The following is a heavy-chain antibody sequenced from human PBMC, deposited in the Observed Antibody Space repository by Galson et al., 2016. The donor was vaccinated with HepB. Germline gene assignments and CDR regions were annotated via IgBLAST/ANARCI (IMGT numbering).Heavy chain of an antibody. CDR3: AKGAAGGTYSALDY. CDR2: ISSSGGTT. D-gene: IGHD1-26*01. CDR1: GFTFGSYA. Sequence: SLRLSCAASGFTFGSYAMTWIRQAPGKGLEWVSSISSSGGTTYYTDSVEGRFTISRDGSESTLSVHINRLRVEDTAVYYCAKGAAGGTYSALDYWGRGVLVTVSP. V-gene: IGHV3-23*01. J-gene: IGHJ4*02.